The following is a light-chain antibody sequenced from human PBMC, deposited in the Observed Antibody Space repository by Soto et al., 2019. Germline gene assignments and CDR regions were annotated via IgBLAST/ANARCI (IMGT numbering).Light chain of an antibody. CDR2: DAS. Sequence: EIVLTQSPATLSLSPGERATLSCRASQSVRSYLAWYQQKPGQAPRLLIYDASNRATGIPARFSGGGSGTDFTLTISSLEPEDFAVYYCQQLFNWPRFTFGQGTKLEIK. CDR1: QSVRSY. J-gene: IGKJ2*01. V-gene: IGKV3-11*01. CDR3: QQLFNWPRFT.